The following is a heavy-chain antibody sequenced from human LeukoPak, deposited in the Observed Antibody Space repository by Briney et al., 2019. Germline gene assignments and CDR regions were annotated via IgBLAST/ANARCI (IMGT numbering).Heavy chain of an antibody. V-gene: IGHV4-61*01. Sequence: SETLSLTCTVSGGSISSGSYYWSWIRQPPGKGLEWIGYIYYSGSTNYNPSLKSRVTISVDTSKNQFSLKLSSVTAADTAVYYCARDIRVGRDYNWFDPWGQGTLVTVSS. CDR3: ARDIRVGRDYNWFDP. CDR1: GGSISSGSYY. J-gene: IGHJ5*02. CDR2: IYYSGST.